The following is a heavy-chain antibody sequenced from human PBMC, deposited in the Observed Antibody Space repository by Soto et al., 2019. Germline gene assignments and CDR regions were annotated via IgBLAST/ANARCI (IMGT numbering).Heavy chain of an antibody. Sequence: QVQVVQSGAEVKKPGSSVKVSCKASGGTFSSYAISWVRQAPGQGLEWMGGIIPIFGTVNYAQKFQGRVTITADESTSTAYMELSSLRSEDTAVYYCAGATMIVVVRTGAFDIWGQGTMVTVSS. V-gene: IGHV1-69*01. J-gene: IGHJ3*02. CDR3: AGATMIVVVRTGAFDI. CDR2: IIPIFGTV. CDR1: GGTFSSYA. D-gene: IGHD3-22*01.